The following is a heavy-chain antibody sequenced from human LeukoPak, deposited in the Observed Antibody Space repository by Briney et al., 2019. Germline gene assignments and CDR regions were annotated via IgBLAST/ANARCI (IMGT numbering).Heavy chain of an antibody. CDR3: AREISSWYRTEGRFDP. CDR2: IKQDGSEE. Sequence: PGGSLRLSCAASGFTFSSYWMSWVRQAPGKGLEWVANIKQDGSEEYYVDSLRGRLAISRDNAKSSLYLQMNSLRVEDTAVYYCAREISSWYRTEGRFDPWGQGTLVTVSS. CDR1: GFTFSSYW. V-gene: IGHV3-7*01. D-gene: IGHD6-19*01. J-gene: IGHJ5*02.